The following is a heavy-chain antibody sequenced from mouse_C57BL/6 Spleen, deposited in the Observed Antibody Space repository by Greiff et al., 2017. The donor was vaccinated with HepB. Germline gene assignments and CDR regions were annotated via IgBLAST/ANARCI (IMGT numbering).Heavy chain of an antibody. CDR3: ARENDDYYGSSRGWFAY. D-gene: IGHD1-1*01. J-gene: IGHJ3*01. CDR2: IYPGSGNT. CDR1: GYTFTDYY. Sequence: VQLQQSGAELVRPGASVKLSCKASGYTFTDYYINWVKQRPGQGLEWIARIYPGSGNTYYNEKFKGKATLTAEKSSSTAYMQLSSLTSEDSAVYFCARENDDYYGSSRGWFAYWGQGTLVTVSA. V-gene: IGHV1-76*01.